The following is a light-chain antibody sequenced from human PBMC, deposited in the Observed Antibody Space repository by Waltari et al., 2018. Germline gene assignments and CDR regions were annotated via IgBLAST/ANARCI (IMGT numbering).Light chain of an antibody. CDR2: SDN. J-gene: IGLJ1*01. CDR3: AAWDDSLDGLYV. V-gene: IGLV1-44*01. Sequence: QSVLTQPPSASGTPGQRVTISCSGGASNIGSNTVNWYQQLPRTAPKLLIYSDNVRPSGVPDRFSGSKSGASASLAISGLQSEDEADYYCAAWDDSLDGLYVFGTGTKVTVL. CDR1: ASNIGSNT.